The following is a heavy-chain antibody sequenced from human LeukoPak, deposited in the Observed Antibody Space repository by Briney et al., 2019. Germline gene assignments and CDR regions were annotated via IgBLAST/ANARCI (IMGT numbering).Heavy chain of an antibody. J-gene: IGHJ5*02. Sequence: SETLSLTCTVSGGSISSYYWSWIRQPPGKGLEWIGCIYYSGSTNYNPSLKSRVTISVDTSKNQFSLKLSSVTAADTAVYYCARARRWLQHNWFDPWGQGTLVTVSS. CDR2: IYYSGST. CDR1: GGSISSYY. D-gene: IGHD5-24*01. CDR3: ARARRWLQHNWFDP. V-gene: IGHV4-59*01.